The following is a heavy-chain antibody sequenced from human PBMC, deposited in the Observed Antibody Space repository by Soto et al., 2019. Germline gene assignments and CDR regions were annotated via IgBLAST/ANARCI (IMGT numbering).Heavy chain of an antibody. CDR1: GFTLCDYA. CDR3: TRDRLRITIFGVVIYGIDV. J-gene: IGHJ6*01. D-gene: IGHD3-3*01. V-gene: IGHV3-49*04. Sequence: HPERCLRLSWTASGFTLCDYAMSWVRQAPGKGLEWVGFIRSKAYGGTTEYAASVKGRFTISRDDSKSIAYLQMNSLKTEDTAVYYCTRDRLRITIFGVVIYGIDVCGQGTSFT. CDR2: IRSKAYGGTT.